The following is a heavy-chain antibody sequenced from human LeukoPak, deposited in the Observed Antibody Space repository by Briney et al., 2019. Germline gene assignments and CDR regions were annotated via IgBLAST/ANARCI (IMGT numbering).Heavy chain of an antibody. CDR3: AQIYTYGSSQFDY. Sequence: PGGSLRLSCVASGFSFSSYAMTWVRQAPGKGLEWVSYISSSGSTIYYADSVKGRFTISRDNAKNSLYLQMNSLRAEDTAVYYCAQIYTYGSSQFDYWGQGTLVTVSS. J-gene: IGHJ4*02. V-gene: IGHV3-48*03. D-gene: IGHD5-18*01. CDR2: ISSSGSTI. CDR1: GFSFSSYA.